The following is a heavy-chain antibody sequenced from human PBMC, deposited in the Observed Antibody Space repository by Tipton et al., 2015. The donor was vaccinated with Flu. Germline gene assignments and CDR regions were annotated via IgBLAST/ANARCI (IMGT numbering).Heavy chain of an antibody. CDR2: IWYDGSNK. V-gene: IGHV3-33*01. CDR3: ARASGYNPSNFDY. CDR1: GFTFSSYG. D-gene: IGHD5-24*01. J-gene: IGHJ4*02. Sequence: SGFTFSSYGMHWVRQAPGKGLEWVAVIWYDGSNKYYADSVKGRFTISRDNSKNTLYLQMNSLRAEDTAVYYCARASGYNPSNFDYWGQGTLVTVSS.